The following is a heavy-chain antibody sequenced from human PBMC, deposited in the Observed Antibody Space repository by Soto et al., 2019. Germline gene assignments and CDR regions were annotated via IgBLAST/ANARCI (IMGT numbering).Heavy chain of an antibody. D-gene: IGHD3-16*02. CDR1: GFTFSSYA. CDR3: ATMITFGGVIGPD. J-gene: IGHJ4*02. CDR2: ISGSGGST. Sequence: QPGGSLRLSCAASGFTFSSYAMSWVRQAPGKGLEWVSAISGSGGSTYYADSVKGRFTISRDNSKNTLYLQMNSLRAEDTAVYYCATMITFGGVIGPDWGQGTLVTVSS. V-gene: IGHV3-23*01.